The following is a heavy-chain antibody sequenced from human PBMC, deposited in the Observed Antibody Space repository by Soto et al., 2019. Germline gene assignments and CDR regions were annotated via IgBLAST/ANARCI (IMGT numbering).Heavy chain of an antibody. V-gene: IGHV1-69*13. CDR3: AKEGDYYDSSGHGYYFDY. J-gene: IGHJ4*02. CDR2: IIPIFGTA. CDR1: GGTFSSYA. Sequence: ASVTVSCKASGGTFSSYAIIWVRQAPGQGLEWMGGIIPIFGTANYAQKFQGRVTITADESTSTAYMELSSLRSEDTAVYYCAKEGDYYDSSGHGYYFDYWGQGTLVTVSS. D-gene: IGHD3-22*01.